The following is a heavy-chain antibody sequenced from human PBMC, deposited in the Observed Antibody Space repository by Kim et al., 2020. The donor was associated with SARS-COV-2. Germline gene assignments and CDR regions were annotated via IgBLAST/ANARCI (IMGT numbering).Heavy chain of an antibody. V-gene: IGHV4-39*01. D-gene: IGHD4-17*01. CDR2: IYYSGST. CDR1: GGSISSSSYY. CDR3: ARRARRSIYGDYFDS. J-gene: IGHJ4*02. Sequence: SETLSLTCTVSGGSISSSSYYWGWIRQPPGKGLEWIGSIYYSGSTYYNPSLKSRVTISVDTSKNQFSLKLSSVTAADTAVYYCARRARRSIYGDYFDSWGQGTLVTVSS.